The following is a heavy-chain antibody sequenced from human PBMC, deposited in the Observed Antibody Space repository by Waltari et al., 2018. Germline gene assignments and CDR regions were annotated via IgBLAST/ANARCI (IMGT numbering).Heavy chain of an antibody. J-gene: IGHJ4*02. V-gene: IGHV3-33*01. CDR2: LWFEGKRE. CDR3: VRDDGPNGHCSRFNY. Sequence: QVQLVESGGGVVQAGTSLRLSCAASGVTFTIYGMHWVRQAPGKGLEWGAVLWFEGKREYYADSVKGRFAISRDTSKNTLYLQMNSLRAEDTAVYYCVRDDGPNGHCSRFNYWGQGTLVTVSS. CDR1: GVTFTIYG. D-gene: IGHD2-8*01.